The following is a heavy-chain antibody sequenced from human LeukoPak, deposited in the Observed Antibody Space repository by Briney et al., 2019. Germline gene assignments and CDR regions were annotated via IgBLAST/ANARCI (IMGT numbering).Heavy chain of an antibody. J-gene: IGHJ3*02. CDR3: ATGYMVRGAHDAFDI. CDR1: GYTLTELS. D-gene: IGHD3-10*01. Sequence: ASVKVSCKVSGYTLTELSMHWVRQAPGKGLEWMGGFDPEDGETIYAQKFQGRVTMTEDTSTDTAYMELSSLRSEDTAVYYCATGYMVRGAHDAFDIWGQGTMVTVSS. V-gene: IGHV1-24*01. CDR2: FDPEDGET.